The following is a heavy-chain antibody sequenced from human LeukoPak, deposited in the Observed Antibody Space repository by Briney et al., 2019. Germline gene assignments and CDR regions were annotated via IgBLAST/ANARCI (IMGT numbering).Heavy chain of an antibody. J-gene: IGHJ4*02. D-gene: IGHD6-6*01. CDR1: GYTFTGYY. V-gene: IGHV1-2*02. CDR3: SLLEVCSSDYFDY. Sequence: ASVKVSCKASGYTFTGYYMHWVRQAPGQGLEWMGWINPNSGGTNYAQKFQGRVTMTRDTSISTAYMELSRLRSDDTAVYYCSLLEVCSSDYFDYWGQGTLVTASS. CDR2: INPNSGGT.